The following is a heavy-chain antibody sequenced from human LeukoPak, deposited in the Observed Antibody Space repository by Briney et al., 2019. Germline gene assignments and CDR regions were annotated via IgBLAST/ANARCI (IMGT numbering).Heavy chain of an antibody. CDR1: GFTFSDYY. D-gene: IGHD2-2*01. V-gene: IGHV3-11*04. Sequence: GGSLRLSCAASGFTFSDYYMSWIRQAPGKGLEWVSYISSSGSTIYYADSVKGRFTISRDNAKNSLYLQMNSLRAEDTAVYYCARDGAYCSSTSCYYYGMDVWGQGTTVTVSS. CDR2: ISSSGSTI. CDR3: ARDGAYCSSTSCYYYGMDV. J-gene: IGHJ6*02.